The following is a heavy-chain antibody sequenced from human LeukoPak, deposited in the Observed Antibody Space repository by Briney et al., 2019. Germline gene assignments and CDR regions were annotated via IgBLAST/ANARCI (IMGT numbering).Heavy chain of an antibody. J-gene: IGHJ4*02. CDR1: GYTFTSYY. Sequence: ASVNVSCKASGYTFTSYYVHWVRQAPGQGLEWMGIINPSGGSTSYAQKFQGRVTMTRDTSTSTVYMELSSLRSEDTAVYYCAREVDYYDSSGYYYSAFGYWGQGPLVTVSS. D-gene: IGHD3-22*01. V-gene: IGHV1-46*01. CDR3: AREVDYYDSSGYYYSAFGY. CDR2: INPSGGST.